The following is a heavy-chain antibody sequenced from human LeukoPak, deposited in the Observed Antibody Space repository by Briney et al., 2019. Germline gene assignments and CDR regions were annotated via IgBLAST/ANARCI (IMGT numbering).Heavy chain of an antibody. D-gene: IGHD3-10*01. J-gene: IGHJ6*03. V-gene: IGHV1-58*02. CDR2: IVVGSGNT. CDR1: GFTFTSSA. Sequence: SVKVSCKASGFTFTSSAMQWVRQARGQRLEWIGWIVVGSGNTNYAQKFQERVTITRDMSTSTAYMELSSLRSEDTAVYYCAAGLRSWQYGSGSSRPCYYMDVWGKGTTVTVSS. CDR3: AAGLRSWQYGSGSSRPCYYMDV.